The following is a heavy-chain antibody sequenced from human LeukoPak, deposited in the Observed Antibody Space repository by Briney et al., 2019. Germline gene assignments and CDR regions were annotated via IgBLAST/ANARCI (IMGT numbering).Heavy chain of an antibody. D-gene: IGHD5-12*01. Sequence: GGPLRLSCVASGFALSSFWMHWVRQAPGKGLVWASCINADGRSISYADAVQGRFTISRDNSKNTLYQQMNSMRAEDTAVYYCARDRGQIVATLAWLDYWGQGTLVAVSS. CDR2: INADGRSI. V-gene: IGHV3-74*01. CDR1: GFALSSFW. J-gene: IGHJ4*02. CDR3: ARDRGQIVATLAWLDY.